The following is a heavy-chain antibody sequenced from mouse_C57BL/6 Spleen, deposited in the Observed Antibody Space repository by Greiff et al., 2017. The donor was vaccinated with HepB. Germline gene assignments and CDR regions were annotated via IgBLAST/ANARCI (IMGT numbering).Heavy chain of an antibody. V-gene: IGHV5-16*01. CDR1: GFTFSDYY. D-gene: IGHD4-1*01. Sequence: EVQRVESEGGLVQPGSSMKLSCTASGFTFSDYYMAWVRQVPEKGLEWVANINYDGSSTYYLDSLKSRFIISRDNAKNILYLRMSSLKSEDTATYYCARGTGSYYFDYWGQGTTLTVSS. CDR3: ARGTGSYYFDY. J-gene: IGHJ2*01. CDR2: INYDGSST.